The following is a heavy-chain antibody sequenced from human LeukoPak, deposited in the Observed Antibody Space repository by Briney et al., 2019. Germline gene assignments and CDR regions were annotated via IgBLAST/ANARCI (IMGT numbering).Heavy chain of an antibody. V-gene: IGHV4-34*01. CDR2: INHSGST. Sequence: SETLSLTCAVYGGSFSGYYWSWIRQPPGKGLEWIGEINHSGSTNYNPSLKSRVTISVDTSKNQFSLKLSSVTAADTAVYYCARQGRYYYDSSGYSAYWGQGTLVTVSS. CDR1: GGSFSGYY. D-gene: IGHD3-22*01. CDR3: ARQGRYYYDSSGYSAY. J-gene: IGHJ4*02.